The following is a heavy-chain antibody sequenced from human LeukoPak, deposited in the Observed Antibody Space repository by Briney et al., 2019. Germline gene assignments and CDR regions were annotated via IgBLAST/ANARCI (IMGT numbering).Heavy chain of an antibody. CDR1: GYTFTNYY. Sequence: ASVKVSCKASGYTFTNYYFHWVRQAPGQGLEWMGIINPSGGSTSYAQKFQGRVTMTRDTSTSTVYMKLSSLRSEDTAVYYCSTEGYHYGHHSFYLWGQGTMVTVSS. V-gene: IGHV1-46*01. CDR2: INPSGGST. D-gene: IGHD3-10*01. J-gene: IGHJ3*01. CDR3: STEGYHYGHHSFYL.